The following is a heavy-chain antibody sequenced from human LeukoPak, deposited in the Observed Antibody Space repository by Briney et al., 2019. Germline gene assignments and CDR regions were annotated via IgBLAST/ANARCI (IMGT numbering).Heavy chain of an antibody. CDR1: GFTFDDYA. J-gene: IGHJ4*02. V-gene: IGHV3-9*01. CDR3: AKDMGC. Sequence: PGGSLRLSCAASGFTFDDYAMHWVRQAPGKGLEWVSGISWNSGSIGYADSVKGRFTIPRDNAKNSLYLQMNSLRVEDTALYYCAKDMGCRGQGTLVTVSS. CDR2: ISWNSGSI.